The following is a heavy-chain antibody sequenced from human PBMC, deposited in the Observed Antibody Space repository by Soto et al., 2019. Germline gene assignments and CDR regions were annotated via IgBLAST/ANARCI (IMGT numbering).Heavy chain of an antibody. CDR2: IYYSGST. V-gene: IGHV4-59*01. D-gene: IGHD6-25*01. CDR3: ARVAAWYYGMDV. CDR1: GGSISRYY. J-gene: IGHJ6*02. Sequence: PSETLSLTCTVSGGSISRYYWSWIRQPPGKGLEWIGYIYYSGSTNYNPSLKSRVTISVDTSKNQFSLKLSSVTAADTAVYYCARVAAWYYGMDVWGQGTTVTVSS.